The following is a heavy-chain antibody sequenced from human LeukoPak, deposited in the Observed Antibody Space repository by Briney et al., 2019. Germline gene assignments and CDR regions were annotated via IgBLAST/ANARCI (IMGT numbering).Heavy chain of an antibody. CDR3: ARHWGVGSRYFDF. CDR2: ISGSGGST. V-gene: IGHV3-23*01. Sequence: GGSLRLSCAASGFTFSSYAMSWVRQAPGKGLEWVSAISGSGGSTYYADSVKGRFTISRDNSKNTLYLQMNSLRAEDTAVYYCARHWGVGSRYFDFWGQGTLVTVSS. D-gene: IGHD1-26*01. J-gene: IGHJ4*02. CDR1: GFTFSSYA.